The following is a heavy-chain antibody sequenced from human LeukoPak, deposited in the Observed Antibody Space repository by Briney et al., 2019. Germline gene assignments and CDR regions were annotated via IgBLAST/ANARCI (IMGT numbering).Heavy chain of an antibody. V-gene: IGHV3-21*01. CDR2: ISSSSSYI. J-gene: IGHJ6*02. CDR3: ARGGIAAASPSYGMDV. Sequence: PGGSLRLSCAASGFTFSSYSMNWVRQAPGKGLEWVSSISSSSSYIYYADSVKGRFTISRDNAKNSLYLQMNSLRAEDTAVYYCARGGIAAASPSYGMDVWGQGTTVTVSS. CDR1: GFTFSSYS. D-gene: IGHD6-13*01.